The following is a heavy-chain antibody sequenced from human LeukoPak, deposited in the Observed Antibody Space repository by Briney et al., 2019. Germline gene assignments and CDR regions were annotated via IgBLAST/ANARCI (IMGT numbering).Heavy chain of an antibody. D-gene: IGHD1-7*01. J-gene: IGHJ4*02. V-gene: IGHV3-7*01. CDR3: ASTWNYLYFDY. CDR1: GFTFSSYW. Sequence: GGSLRLSCAGSGFTFSSYWMSWVRQAPGKGLEWVASIKRDGSEEYYVDSVKGRFTISRDNAKNSVYLQMNSLRAEDTAVYYRASTWNYLYFDYWGQGTLVTVSS. CDR2: IKRDGSEE.